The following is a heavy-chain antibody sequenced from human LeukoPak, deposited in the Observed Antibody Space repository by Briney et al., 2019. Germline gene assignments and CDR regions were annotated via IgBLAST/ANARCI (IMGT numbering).Heavy chain of an antibody. D-gene: IGHD3-9*01. Sequence: ASVKVSCKASGYMFPVFGITWVRQAPGQGLEWMGSIRVHNGDTNYAHKFQGRLTMTTDTSATTAYMELRSLKSDDTAVYYCARDRYDVGVAFDFWGQGTMVTVSS. V-gene: IGHV1-18*01. CDR3: ARDRYDVGVAFDF. J-gene: IGHJ3*01. CDR1: GYMFPVFG. CDR2: IRVHNGDT.